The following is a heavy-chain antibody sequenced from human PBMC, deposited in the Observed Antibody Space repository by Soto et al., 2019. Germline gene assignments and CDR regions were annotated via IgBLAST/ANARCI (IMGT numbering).Heavy chain of an antibody. CDR3: ARGQAEGYFPTIPPYFAY. V-gene: IGHV3-53*02. CDR1: GFTVSSNY. D-gene: IGHD2-15*01. Sequence: EVQLVETGGGLIQPGGSLRLSCAASGFTVSSNYMSWVRQAPGKGLEWVSVIYSGGSTYYADSVKGRFTISRDNSKNTLYLQMNSLRAEDTAVYYCARGQAEGYFPTIPPYFAYWGQGTLVTVSS. CDR2: IYSGGST. J-gene: IGHJ4*02.